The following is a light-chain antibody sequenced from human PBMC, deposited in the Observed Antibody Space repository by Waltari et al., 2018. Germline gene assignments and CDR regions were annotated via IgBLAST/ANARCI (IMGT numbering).Light chain of an antibody. CDR2: GSS. Sequence: EIVLTQSPGTLSLSPGERATLSCRASQSVSSYLAWYQQKPGQAPRLVIYGSSSRAACIPDRFRASGSGTDFTLTISRLEPEDFAVFYCQQYGTSPLTFGQGTRLEIK. J-gene: IGKJ5*01. CDR3: QQYGTSPLT. CDR1: QSVSSY. V-gene: IGKV3-20*01.